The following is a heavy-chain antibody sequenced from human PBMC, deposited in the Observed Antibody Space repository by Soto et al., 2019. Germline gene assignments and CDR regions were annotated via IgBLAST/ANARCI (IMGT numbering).Heavy chain of an antibody. Sequence: GGSLRLSCAASGFTFSSYARSWVRQAPGKGLEWVSAISGSGGSTYYADSVKGRFTISRDNSKNTLYLQMNSLRAEDTAVYYCAKDRLPSGLVGSPNWFDPWGQGTLVTVSS. J-gene: IGHJ5*02. CDR2: ISGSGGST. V-gene: IGHV3-23*01. D-gene: IGHD2-15*01. CDR1: GFTFSSYA. CDR3: AKDRLPSGLVGSPNWFDP.